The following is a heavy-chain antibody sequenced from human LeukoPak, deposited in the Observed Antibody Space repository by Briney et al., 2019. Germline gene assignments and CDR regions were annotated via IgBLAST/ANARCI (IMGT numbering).Heavy chain of an antibody. D-gene: IGHD2-2*02. CDR2: IYLGDSDT. CDR1: GYSFTNYW. J-gene: IGHJ4*02. Sequence: GESLKISCTGSGYSFTNYWIAWVRQMPGKGLGWMGIIYLGDSDTRYSPSFQGQVTISADMSIGTAYLRWSSLKASDTAMYCCARLYCTSSNCYSRWLDYWGQGTQVTVSS. V-gene: IGHV5-51*01. CDR3: ARLYCTSSNCYSRWLDY.